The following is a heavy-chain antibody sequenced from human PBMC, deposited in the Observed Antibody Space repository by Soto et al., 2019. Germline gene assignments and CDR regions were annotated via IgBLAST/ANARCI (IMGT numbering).Heavy chain of an antibody. D-gene: IGHD3-22*01. CDR2: IYYSGST. CDR3: ARGYYYDSSGYGY. Sequence: SETLSLTCTVSGGSISSGGYHWSWIRQHPGKGLEWIGYIYYSGSTYYNPSLKSRVTISVDTSKNQFSLKLSSVTAADTAVYYCARGYYYDSSGYGYWGQGTLVTVSS. CDR1: GGSISSGGYH. V-gene: IGHV4-31*03. J-gene: IGHJ4*02.